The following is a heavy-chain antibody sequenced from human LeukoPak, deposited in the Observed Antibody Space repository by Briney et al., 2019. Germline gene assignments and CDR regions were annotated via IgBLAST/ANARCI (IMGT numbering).Heavy chain of an antibody. CDR3: AREGGFYRPLDY. CDR1: GGSVASTNW. CDR2: VHLDGTT. V-gene: IGHV4-4*03. J-gene: IGHJ4*02. D-gene: IGHD3-3*01. Sequence: PGTLSLTCGVSGGSVASTNWWTWVRQPPGKGLEWIGEVHLDGTTNYNPSLKSRLTMSVDLSENHISLTLTSVTAADTAVYYCAREGGFYRPLDYSGQGTLVTVSS.